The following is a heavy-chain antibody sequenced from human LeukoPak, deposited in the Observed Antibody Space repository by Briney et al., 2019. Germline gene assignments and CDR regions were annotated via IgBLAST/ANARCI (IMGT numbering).Heavy chain of an antibody. CDR2: ISGSGGST. J-gene: IGHJ4*02. Sequence: PGGFLRLSCAASGFTFSSYAMSWVRQAPGKGLEWVSAISGSGGSTYYADSVKGRFTISRDNSKNTLYLQMNSLRAEDTAVYYCAKDEVGATDTPLDYWGQGTLVTVSS. D-gene: IGHD1-26*01. CDR3: AKDEVGATDTPLDY. V-gene: IGHV3-23*01. CDR1: GFTFSSYA.